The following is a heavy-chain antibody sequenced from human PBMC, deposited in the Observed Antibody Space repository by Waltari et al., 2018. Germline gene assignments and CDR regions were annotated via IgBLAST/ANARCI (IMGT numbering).Heavy chain of an antibody. CDR1: GYTFTSYY. Sequence: QVQLVQSGAEVKKPGASVKVSCKASGYTFTSYYIHWLRQAPGQGLEWMGIINPSGGSTSYAQKFQGRVTMTRDTSTSTVYMELSSLRSEDTAVYYCATTVVTRAFDYWGQGTLVTVSS. J-gene: IGHJ4*02. CDR3: ATTVVTRAFDY. D-gene: IGHD2-21*02. V-gene: IGHV1-46*01. CDR2: INPSGGST.